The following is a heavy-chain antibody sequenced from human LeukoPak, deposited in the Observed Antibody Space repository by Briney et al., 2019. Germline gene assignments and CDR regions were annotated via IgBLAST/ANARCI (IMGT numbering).Heavy chain of an antibody. CDR3: ARVLRFLEWFYYYGMDV. CDR1: GFTFSSYA. D-gene: IGHD3-3*01. J-gene: IGHJ6*02. V-gene: IGHV3-30-3*01. CDR2: ISYDGSNK. Sequence: GASLRLPCAASGFTFSSYAMHWVRQAPGKGLEWVAVISYDGSNKYYADSVKGRFTISRDNSKNTLYLQMNSLRAEDTAVYYCARVLRFLEWFYYYGMDVWGQGTTVTVSS.